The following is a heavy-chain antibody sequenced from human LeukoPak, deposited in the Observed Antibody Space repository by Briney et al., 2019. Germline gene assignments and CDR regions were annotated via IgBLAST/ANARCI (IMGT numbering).Heavy chain of an antibody. D-gene: IGHD7-27*01. CDR2: ITSAGNFI. J-gene: IGHJ4*02. CDR1: GFTFSSYG. CDR3: ARDLWVH. V-gene: IGHV3-21*01. Sequence: GRSLRLSCAASGFTFSSYGMHWVRQAPGKGLEWVSSITSAGNFIYYADSLRGRFTVSRDNAKNSLYLQMNRPRAEDTAMYYCARDLWVHWGQGTLVTVSS.